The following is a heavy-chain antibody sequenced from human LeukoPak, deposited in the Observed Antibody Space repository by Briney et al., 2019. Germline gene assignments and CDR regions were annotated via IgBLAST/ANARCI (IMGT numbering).Heavy chain of an antibody. J-gene: IGHJ4*02. D-gene: IGHD1-26*01. V-gene: IGHV1-18*01. Sequence: ASVKVSCKASGGTFSSYAISWVRQAPGQGLEWMGWISAYNGNTNYAQKLQGRVTMTTDTSTSTAYMELRSLRSDDTAVYYCARALRIHLGGYSGSYGGFDYWGQGTLVTVSS. CDR3: ARALRIHLGGYSGSYGGFDY. CDR1: GGTFSSYA. CDR2: ISAYNGNT.